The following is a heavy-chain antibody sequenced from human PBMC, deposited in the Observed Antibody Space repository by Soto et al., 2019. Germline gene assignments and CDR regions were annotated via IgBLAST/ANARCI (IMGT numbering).Heavy chain of an antibody. D-gene: IGHD3-10*01. J-gene: IGHJ4*02. V-gene: IGHV3-23*01. CDR1: GFTFNNYA. Sequence: EVQLLESGGGLVQPGGSLRLSCAASGFTFNNYAMTWVRQAPGKRLEWVSAISGGGDTTSYADSVKGRFTVSRDGSKNKLYLQMSSLRAEDTALYYCAKGRGGSGSLTPRVDFWGQGTLVTVSS. CDR3: AKGRGGSGSLTPRVDF. CDR2: ISGGGDTT.